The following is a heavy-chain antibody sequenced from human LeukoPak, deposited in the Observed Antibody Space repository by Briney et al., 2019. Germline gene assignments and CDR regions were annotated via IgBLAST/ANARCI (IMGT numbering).Heavy chain of an antibody. CDR3: ARAPSSWDYFDY. D-gene: IGHD6-13*01. V-gene: IGHV4-61*02. CDR1: GGSISSGTYY. CDR2: IYTSGST. Sequence: SETLSLTCTVSGGSISSGTYYWSWIRQPAGKGLEWIGRIYTSGSTNYNPSLKSRVTMSVDTSKNQFSLKLSSVTAADTAVYYCARAPSSWDYFDYWGQGTLVTVSS. J-gene: IGHJ4*02.